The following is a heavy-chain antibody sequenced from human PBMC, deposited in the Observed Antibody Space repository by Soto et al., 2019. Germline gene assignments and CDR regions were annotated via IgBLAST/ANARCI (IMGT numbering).Heavy chain of an antibody. D-gene: IGHD6-19*01. CDR1: GGSISSGGYY. Sequence: QVQLQESGPGLVKPSQTLSLTCTVSGGSISSGGYYWNWIRQLPGKGLEWIGYIYFSGSTYYNPSLKSRVTISVDTSKNQFSLKLSSVTAADTAVYYCATRIAVAGTDYWGQGTLVTVSS. CDR3: ATRIAVAGTDY. CDR2: IYFSGST. J-gene: IGHJ4*02. V-gene: IGHV4-31*03.